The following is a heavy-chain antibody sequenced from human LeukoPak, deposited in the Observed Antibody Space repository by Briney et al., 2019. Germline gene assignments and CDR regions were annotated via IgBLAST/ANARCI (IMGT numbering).Heavy chain of an antibody. D-gene: IGHD6-13*01. V-gene: IGHV7-4-1*02. J-gene: IGHJ6*03. Sequence: ASVKVSCKASGYTFTSYAMNWVRQAPGQGLEWMGWINTNTGNPTYAQGFTGRFVFSLDTSVSTAYLQISSLKAEDTAVYYCARTVVYSSSWYYYYYYMDVWGKGTTVTVSS. CDR3: ARTVVYSSSWYYYYYYMDV. CDR2: INTNTGNP. CDR1: GYTFTSYA.